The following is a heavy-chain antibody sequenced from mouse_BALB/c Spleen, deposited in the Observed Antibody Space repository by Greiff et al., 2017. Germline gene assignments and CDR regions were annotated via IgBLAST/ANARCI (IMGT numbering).Heavy chain of an antibody. CDR1: GFTFSSYA. CDR3: AREDRYSFAY. V-gene: IGHV5-9-4*01. J-gene: IGHJ3*01. Sequence: EVQGVESGGGLVKPGGSLKLSCAASGFTFSSYAMSWVRQSPEKRLEWVAEISSGGSYTYYPDTVTGRFTISRDNAKNTLYLEMSSLRSEDTAMYYCAREDRYSFAYWGQGTLVTVSA. D-gene: IGHD2-14*01. CDR2: ISSGGSYT.